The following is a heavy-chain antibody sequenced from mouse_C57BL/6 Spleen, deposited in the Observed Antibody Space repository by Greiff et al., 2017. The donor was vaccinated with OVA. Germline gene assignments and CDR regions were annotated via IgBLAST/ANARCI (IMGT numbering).Heavy chain of an antibody. D-gene: IGHD1-1*01. CDR2: ISSGSSTI. Sequence: EVKLVESGGGLVKPGGSLKLSCAASGFTFSDYGMHWVRQAPEKGLEWVAYISSGSSTIYYADTVEGRFTISRDNAKNTLFLQMTSLRSEDTAMYYCARCGSSRYWYFDVWGTGTTVTVSS. CDR1: GFTFSDYG. V-gene: IGHV5-17*01. J-gene: IGHJ1*03. CDR3: ARCGSSRYWYFDV.